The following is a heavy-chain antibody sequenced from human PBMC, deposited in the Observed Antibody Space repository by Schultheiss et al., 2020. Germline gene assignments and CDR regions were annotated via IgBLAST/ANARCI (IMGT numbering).Heavy chain of an antibody. J-gene: IGHJ4*02. D-gene: IGHD6-13*01. CDR1: GYTFTSYD. V-gene: IGHV1-8*01. CDR3: ARDRGRSSSLDY. Sequence: ASVKVSCKASGYTFTSYDINWVRQATGQGLEWMGWMNPNSGNTGYAQKFQGRVTMTRNTSISTAYMELSSLRSEDTAVYYCARDRGRSSSLDYWGQGTLVTVSS. CDR2: MNPNSGNT.